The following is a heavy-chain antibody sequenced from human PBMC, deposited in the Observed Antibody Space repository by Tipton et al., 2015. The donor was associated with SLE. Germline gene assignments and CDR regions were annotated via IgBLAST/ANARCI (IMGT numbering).Heavy chain of an antibody. CDR3: ASLRTEYYYGSRADY. CDR1: GGSFSGYY. CDR2: INHSGST. J-gene: IGHJ4*02. V-gene: IGHV4-34*01. D-gene: IGHD3-10*01. Sequence: LRLSCAVYGGSFSGYYWSWIRQPPGKGLEWIGEINHSGSTNYNPSPKSRVTISVDTSTNQFSLKLSSVTAADTAVYYCASLRTEYYYGSRADYWGQGTLVTVSS.